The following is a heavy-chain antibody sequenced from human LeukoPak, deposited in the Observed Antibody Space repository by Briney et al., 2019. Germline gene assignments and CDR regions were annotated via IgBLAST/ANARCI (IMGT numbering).Heavy chain of an antibody. D-gene: IGHD1-1*01. CDR1: GFTFSSYA. CDR2: ISSSSSYI. V-gene: IGHV3-21*01. J-gene: IGHJ4*02. Sequence: GGSLRLSCAASGFTFSSYAMSWVRQAPGKGLEWVSSISSSSSYIYYADSVGGRFTISRDNAKNSLFLQMNSLRGEDTAVYYCARCTTGKTFGSLREIKKSREIDYWGQGTLVTVSS. CDR3: ARCTTGKTFGSLREIKKSREIDY.